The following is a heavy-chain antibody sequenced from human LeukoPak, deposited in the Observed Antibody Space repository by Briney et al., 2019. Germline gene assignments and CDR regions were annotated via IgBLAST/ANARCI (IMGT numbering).Heavy chain of an antibody. CDR3: ARATLGYCSGGSCYNSHFDY. CDR2: IIPIFGTA. Sequence: ASVKVSCKASGGTFSSYAISWVRQAPGQGLEWMGGIIPIFGTANYAQKFQGRVTITADESTSTAYMELSSLRSGDTAVYYCARATLGYCSGGSCYNSHFDYWGQGTLVTVSS. J-gene: IGHJ4*02. V-gene: IGHV1-69*13. CDR1: GGTFSSYA. D-gene: IGHD2-15*01.